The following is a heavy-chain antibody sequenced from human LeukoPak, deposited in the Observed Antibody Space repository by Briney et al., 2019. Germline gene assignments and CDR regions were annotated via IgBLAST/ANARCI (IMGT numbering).Heavy chain of an antibody. CDR1: GFTFSSYA. V-gene: IGHV3-23*01. J-gene: IGHJ4*02. CDR3: AKSRRGSYLDDFDY. CDR2: ISGSGGAT. Sequence: GGSLRLSCAASGFTFSSYAMSWVRQAPGKGLEWVSTISGSGGATYYADSVMGRFTISRDNSKNTLYLQVNSLRAEDTAIYYCAKSRRGSYLDDFDYWGQGTLVTVSS. D-gene: IGHD1-26*01.